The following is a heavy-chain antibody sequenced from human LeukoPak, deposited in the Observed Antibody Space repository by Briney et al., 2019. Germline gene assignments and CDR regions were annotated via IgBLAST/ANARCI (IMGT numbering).Heavy chain of an antibody. CDR3: TTDPRRATIIFY. CDR1: GFTFSNAW. J-gene: IGHJ4*02. CDR2: IKSKTDGGTT. V-gene: IGHV3-15*01. D-gene: IGHD5-12*01. Sequence: GGSLRLSCAASGFTFSNAWMSWVRQAPGKGLEWVGRIKSKTDGGTTDYAAPVKGRFTISRDDSKNTLYLQMNSLKTEDTAVYYCTTDPRRATIIFYWGQGTLVTVSS.